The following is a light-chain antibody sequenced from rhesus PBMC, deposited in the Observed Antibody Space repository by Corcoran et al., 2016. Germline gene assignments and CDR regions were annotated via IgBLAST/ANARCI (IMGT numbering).Light chain of an antibody. CDR3: LQHNIYPPT. J-gene: IGKJ1*01. V-gene: IGKV1-28*03. Sequence: DIQMTQSPSSLSASVGDTVTIICRATQGISSYLNWFQQKPGKAPTLLIYDASSLESGVPSRFSGTGSGTDFTLTIRSLQPEDFAAYYCLQHNIYPPTFGQGTKVEIK. CDR1: QGISSY. CDR2: DAS.